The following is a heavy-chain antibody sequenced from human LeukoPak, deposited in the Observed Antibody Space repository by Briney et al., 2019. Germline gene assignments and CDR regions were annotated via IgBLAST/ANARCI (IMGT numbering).Heavy chain of an antibody. J-gene: IGHJ4*02. Sequence: PGGSLRLSCTASGFTFSSSAMTWVRQAPGKGLEWVSAISDSGGDSIYTDSVKDRFTISRDNSKNTLYLQMNSLRAEDTALYYCAKGGSYAPLDYWGRGTLVTVSS. CDR1: GFTFSSSA. D-gene: IGHD1-26*01. V-gene: IGHV3-23*01. CDR3: AKGGSYAPLDY. CDR2: ISDSGGDS.